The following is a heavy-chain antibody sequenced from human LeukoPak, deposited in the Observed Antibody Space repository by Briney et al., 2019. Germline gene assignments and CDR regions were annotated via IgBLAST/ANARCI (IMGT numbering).Heavy chain of an antibody. J-gene: IGHJ4*02. CDR3: AIDYGGNSENFGY. Sequence: SVKVSCKASGGTFSSYAISWVRQAPGQGLEWMGGIIPIFGTANYAQKFQGRVTITTDESTSTAYMELSSLRSEDTAVYYCAIDYGGNSENFGYWGQGTLVTVSS. CDR2: IIPIFGTA. V-gene: IGHV1-69*05. D-gene: IGHD4-23*01. CDR1: GGTFSSYA.